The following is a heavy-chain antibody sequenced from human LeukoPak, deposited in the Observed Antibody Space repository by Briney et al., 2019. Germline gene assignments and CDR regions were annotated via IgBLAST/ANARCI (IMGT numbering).Heavy chain of an antibody. CDR2: IYYSGST. D-gene: IGHD5-18*01. J-gene: IGHJ4*02. CDR1: GGSISIYY. CDR3: ATNSYGYGRFDY. V-gene: IGHV4-59*01. Sequence: PENLSLTCTVSGGSISIYYWSWIRPPPGKGLKWIGYIYYSGSTNYNPSLKSRVTISVDTSKNPFSLKLSSVTAADSAVYYCATNSYGYGRFDYWGQGTLVTVSS.